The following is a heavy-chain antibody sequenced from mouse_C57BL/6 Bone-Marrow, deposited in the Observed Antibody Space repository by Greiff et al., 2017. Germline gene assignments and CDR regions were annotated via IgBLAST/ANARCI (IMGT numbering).Heavy chain of an antibody. V-gene: IGHV1-26*01. J-gene: IGHJ2*01. Sequence: VQLQQSGPELVKPGASVKISCKASGYTFTDYYMNWVKQSHGKSLEWIGDINPNNGGTSYNQKFKGKATLTVDKSSSTAYMELRSLTSEDSAVYYCARSEDYYGSSSFDYWGQGTTLTVSS. CDR2: INPNNGGT. D-gene: IGHD1-1*01. CDR3: ARSEDYYGSSSFDY. CDR1: GYTFTDYY.